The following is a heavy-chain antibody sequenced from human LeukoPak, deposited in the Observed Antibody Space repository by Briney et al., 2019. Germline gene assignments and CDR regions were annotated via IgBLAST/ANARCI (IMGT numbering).Heavy chain of an antibody. CDR2: IDYSGST. CDR1: GGSISSGGYY. Sequence: SETLSLTCTVSGGSISSGGYYWSWIRRHPGKGLEWIGYIDYSGSTYYNPSLKSRVTISVDTSKNQFSLKLSSVTAADTAVYYCARAGYSSSWVWFDPWGQGTLVTVSS. CDR3: ARAGYSSSWVWFDP. V-gene: IGHV4-31*03. J-gene: IGHJ5*02. D-gene: IGHD6-13*01.